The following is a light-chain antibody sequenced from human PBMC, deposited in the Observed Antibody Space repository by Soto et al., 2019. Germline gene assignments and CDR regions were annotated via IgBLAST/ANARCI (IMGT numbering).Light chain of an antibody. CDR2: DAS. Sequence: DIQMTQSPSSLSASVGARATITCQASQDISNYLNWYQQKPGKAPKLLIYDASNLETGVPSRFSGSGSGTDFTFTISSLQPEDIATYYCQQYNSYSPLTFGGGTKVDIK. J-gene: IGKJ4*01. CDR3: QQYNSYSPLT. CDR1: QDISNY. V-gene: IGKV1-33*01.